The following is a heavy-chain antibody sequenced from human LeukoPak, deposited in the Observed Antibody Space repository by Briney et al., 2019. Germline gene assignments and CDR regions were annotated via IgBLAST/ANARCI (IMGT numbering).Heavy chain of an antibody. CDR1: GWSLSGYY. CDR3: ARGGCSGGSCSLGYFQH. CDR2: INHSGST. V-gene: IGHV4-34*01. Sequence: SETLSLTCAVYGWSLSGYYWSWIRQPPGKGLEWIREINHSGSTNYNPSLKSRVTISVDTSKNQFSLKLSSVTAADTAVYYCARGGCSGGSCSLGYFQHWGQGTLVTVSS. D-gene: IGHD2-15*01. J-gene: IGHJ1*01.